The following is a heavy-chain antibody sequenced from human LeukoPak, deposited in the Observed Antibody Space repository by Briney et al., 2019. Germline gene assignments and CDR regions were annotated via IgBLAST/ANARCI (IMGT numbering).Heavy chain of an antibody. D-gene: IGHD6-19*01. CDR2: ISASGGST. J-gene: IGHJ4*02. CDR1: GFTFSNYA. Sequence: PGGSLRLSCAASGFTFSNYAMSWVRQAPGKGLEWVSGISASGGSTYYADSVKGRFTISRDNSKNTLYLQMNSLRAEDTAVYYCATGYSSGWYPFDYWGQGTLVTVSS. V-gene: IGHV3-23*01. CDR3: ATGYSSGWYPFDY.